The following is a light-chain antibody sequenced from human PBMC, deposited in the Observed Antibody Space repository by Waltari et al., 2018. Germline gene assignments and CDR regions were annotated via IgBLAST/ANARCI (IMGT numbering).Light chain of an antibody. Sequence: EILVTQSPATLSVSPGDRATLSCRASQSAGRNLAWYQQKPEQAPRLLTYGASTRATGIPARFRGSGSGTEFTLTISSLQSEDFAVYYCQRYSNWPPEYTFGQGTKVEIK. V-gene: IGKV3-15*01. CDR1: QSAGRN. J-gene: IGKJ2*01. CDR3: QRYSNWPPEYT. CDR2: GAS.